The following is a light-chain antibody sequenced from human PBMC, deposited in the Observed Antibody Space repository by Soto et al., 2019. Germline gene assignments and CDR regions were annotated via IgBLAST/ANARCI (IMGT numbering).Light chain of an antibody. CDR2: AAS. CDR3: QQSYSTPT. V-gene: IGKV1-39*01. CDR1: QSISSY. Sequence: DIQMTQSPSSLSASVGDRVTITCRASQSISSYLNWYQQKPGKAPKLLIYAASSLQRGVPSRFSGSGSWTDFTLTISSLQPEDFKTYYCQQSYSTPTFGQGTKV. J-gene: IGKJ1*01.